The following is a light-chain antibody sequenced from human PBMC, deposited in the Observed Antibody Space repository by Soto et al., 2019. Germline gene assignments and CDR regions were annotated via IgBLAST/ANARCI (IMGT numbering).Light chain of an antibody. CDR3: ETWDSNTYV. J-gene: IGLJ1*01. V-gene: IGLV4-60*02. Sequence: QLVLTQSSSASASLGSSVKLTCTLSSGHSSYIIAWHQQQPGKAPRYLMKLEGSGSYNKGSGVPDRFSGSSSGADRYLTISNLQFEDEADYYCETWDSNTYVFGTGTKLTGL. CDR2: LEGSGSY. CDR1: SGHSSYI.